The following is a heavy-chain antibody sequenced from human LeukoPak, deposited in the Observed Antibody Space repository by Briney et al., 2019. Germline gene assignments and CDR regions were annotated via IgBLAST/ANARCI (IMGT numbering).Heavy chain of an antibody. J-gene: IGHJ5*02. V-gene: IGHV4-4*07. Sequence: SETLSLTCTVSGGSISSYYWSWIRQPAGKGLEWIGRIYTSGSTNYIPSLKSRVTMSVDTSKNQFSLKLSSVTAADTAVHYCARNRYDSSGYAAWWFDPWGQGTLVTVSS. CDR1: GGSISSYY. D-gene: IGHD3-22*01. CDR3: ARNRYDSSGYAAWWFDP. CDR2: IYTSGST.